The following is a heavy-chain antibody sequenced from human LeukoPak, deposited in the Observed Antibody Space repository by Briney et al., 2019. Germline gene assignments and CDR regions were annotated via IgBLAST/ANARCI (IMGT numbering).Heavy chain of an antibody. D-gene: IGHD2-15*01. J-gene: IGHJ4*02. CDR3: AKVKGAIVGSATPGFDY. CDR2: ISGSGGST. Sequence: GGSLTLSCSASGFTFNSYAMSWLRQAPRKELEWVSAISGSGGSTHYAHSVKGPFTISRDNSKNTLYLQMKTLRAQDTAEYNVAKVKGAIVGSATPGFDYWGQGTLVTVSS. CDR1: GFTFNSYA. V-gene: IGHV3-23*01.